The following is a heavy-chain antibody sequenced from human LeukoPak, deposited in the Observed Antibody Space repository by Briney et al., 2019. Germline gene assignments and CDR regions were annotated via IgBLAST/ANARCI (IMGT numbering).Heavy chain of an antibody. V-gene: IGHV3-15*01. Sequence: GGSLRLSCAASGFTFSNAWMSWVRQAPGKGLEWVGRIKSKTDGGTTDYAAPVKGRFTISRDDSKNTLYLQMNSLKTEDTAVYYCTTHEQWLAYFDYWGQGTLVTVSS. D-gene: IGHD6-19*01. CDR1: GFTFSNAW. J-gene: IGHJ4*02. CDR3: TTHEQWLAYFDY. CDR2: IKSKTDGGTT.